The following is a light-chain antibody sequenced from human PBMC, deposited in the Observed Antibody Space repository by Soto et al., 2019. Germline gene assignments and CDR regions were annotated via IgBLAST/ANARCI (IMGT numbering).Light chain of an antibody. CDR1: SSDVGGYNY. CDR2: EVS. V-gene: IGLV2-8*01. J-gene: IGLJ1*01. Sequence: QSVLTQPPSASGSPGQSVTISCTGTSSDVGGYNYVSWYQQHPGKAPKLMIFEVSKRPSGVPDRFSGSKSGNTASLTVSELQAEDEADYYCSSYAGSNNFVFGTGTKLTVL. CDR3: SSYAGSNNFV.